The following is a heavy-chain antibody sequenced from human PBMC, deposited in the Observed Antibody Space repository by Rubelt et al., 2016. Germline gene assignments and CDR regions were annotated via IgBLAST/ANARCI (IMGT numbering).Heavy chain of an antibody. Sequence: QVQLQQWGAGLLKPSETLSLTCAVYGGSFSGYYWSWIRQPPGKGLEWIGEINHSGSTNYNPSLRSRVTISVDTSKNQFSRKLSSVTAADTAVYYCASTTENCSGGSCYFGDWGQGTLVTVSS. J-gene: IGHJ4*02. CDR1: GGSFSGYY. CDR3: ASTTENCSGGSCYFGD. V-gene: IGHV4-34*01. CDR2: INHSGST. D-gene: IGHD2-15*01.